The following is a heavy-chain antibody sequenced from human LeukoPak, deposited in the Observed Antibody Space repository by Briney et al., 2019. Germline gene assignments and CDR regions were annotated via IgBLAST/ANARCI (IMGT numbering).Heavy chain of an antibody. Sequence: GASVKVSCKASGYTFTGYYMHWVRQAPGQGLEWMGWINPNSGGTNYAQKFQGRVTMTRDTSISTAYMELSRLRSDDTAVYYCARVGRGSGSLRWFDPWGQGTLVTVSS. CDR1: GYTFTGYY. D-gene: IGHD1-26*01. J-gene: IGHJ5*02. CDR3: ARVGRGSGSLRWFDP. CDR2: INPNSGGT. V-gene: IGHV1-2*02.